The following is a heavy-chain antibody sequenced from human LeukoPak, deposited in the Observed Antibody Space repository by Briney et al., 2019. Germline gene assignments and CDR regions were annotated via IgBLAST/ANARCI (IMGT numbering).Heavy chain of an antibody. D-gene: IGHD4-17*01. CDR1: GFTFSNYY. CDR3: ARRAGEYSHPYDY. CDR2: IYSGGNT. J-gene: IGHJ4*02. V-gene: IGHV3-53*01. Sequence: GGSLRLSCAASGFTFSNYYMSWIRQAPGKGLEWVSFIYSGGNTHYSDSVKGRFTISRDNSKNTLYLQMNSLRADDTAVYYCARRAGEYSHPYDYWGQGTLVTVSS.